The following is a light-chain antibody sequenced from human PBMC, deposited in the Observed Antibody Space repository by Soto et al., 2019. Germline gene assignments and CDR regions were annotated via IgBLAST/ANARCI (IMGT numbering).Light chain of an antibody. CDR3: ISYAGSDFYV. Sequence: QSVLTQPPSASGSPGQSVTISCTGTSSDVGSYNYVSWYQQHPGKAPKLMISEVSKRPSGVPDRFSGSKSGNTASLTVSRLQAEDEADYYCISYAGSDFYVFGTGTKDTVL. CDR2: EVS. V-gene: IGLV2-8*01. CDR1: SSDVGSYNY. J-gene: IGLJ1*01.